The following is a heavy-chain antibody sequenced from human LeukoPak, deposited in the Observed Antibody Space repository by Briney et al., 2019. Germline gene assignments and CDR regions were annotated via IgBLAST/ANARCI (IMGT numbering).Heavy chain of an antibody. V-gene: IGHV4-39*01. CDR1: GGSISSSSYY. Sequence: SETLSLTCTVSGGSISSSSYYWGWIRQPPGKGLEWIGSIYYSGSTYYNPSVKSRVTISVDTSKNQFSLKLSSVTAADTAVYYCARLLNYDILTGYCPYFDYWGQGTLVTVSS. J-gene: IGHJ4*02. D-gene: IGHD3-9*01. CDR2: IYYSGST. CDR3: ARLLNYDILTGYCPYFDY.